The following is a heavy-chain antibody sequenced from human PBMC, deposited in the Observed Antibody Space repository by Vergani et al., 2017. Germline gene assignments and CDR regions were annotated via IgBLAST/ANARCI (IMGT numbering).Heavy chain of an antibody. CDR1: GASIRSSNYY. J-gene: IGHJ5*02. Sequence: QLQLQESGPGLVKPSATLSLTCSVSGASIRSSNYYWGWIRQPPGKGLEWIASIYYSGSTYYNPSLKSRVTISVDTSKNQFSLKLSSVTAADTAVYFCARHSTVDCLVKLGGIEPGGQGILVTVS. CDR3: ARHSTVDCLVKLGGIEP. D-gene: IGHD3-16*01. CDR2: IYYSGST. V-gene: IGHV4-39*01.